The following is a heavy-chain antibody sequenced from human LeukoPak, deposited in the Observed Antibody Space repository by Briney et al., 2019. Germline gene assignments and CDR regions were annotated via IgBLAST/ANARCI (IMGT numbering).Heavy chain of an antibody. D-gene: IGHD4-23*01. CDR1: GFTFSSYG. CDR3: AILGTTVVTPLYYGMDV. CDR2: ISYDGSNK. J-gene: IGHJ6*02. V-gene: IGHV3-30*03. Sequence: GGSLRLSCAASGFTFSSYGMHWVRQAPGKGLEWVAVISYDGSNKYYADSVKGRFTISRDNSKNTLYLQMNSLRAEDTAVYYCAILGTTVVTPLYYGMDVWGQGTTVTVSS.